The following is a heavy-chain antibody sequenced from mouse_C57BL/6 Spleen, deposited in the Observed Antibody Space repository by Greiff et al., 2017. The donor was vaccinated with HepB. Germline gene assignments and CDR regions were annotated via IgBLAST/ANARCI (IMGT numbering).Heavy chain of an antibody. CDR3: VRAPSTTVVATDAMDY. V-gene: IGHV10-3*01. CDR2: IRSKRSNYAT. Sequence: EVQLVESGGGLVQPKGSLKLSCAASGFTFNTYAMHWVRQAPGKGLEWVARIRSKRSNYATYYADSVKDRFTISRDDSQSMLYLQINNRKTEDTAMYYCVRAPSTTVVATDAMDYWGQGTSVTVSS. CDR1: GFTFNTYA. J-gene: IGHJ4*01. D-gene: IGHD1-1*01.